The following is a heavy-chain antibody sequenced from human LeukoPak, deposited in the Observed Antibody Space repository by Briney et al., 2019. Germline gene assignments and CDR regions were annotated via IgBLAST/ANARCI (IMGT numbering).Heavy chain of an antibody. Sequence: GGSLRLSCAASGFTFSSYEMNWVRQAPGKGLEWVSGINWNGGSTGYADSVKGRFTISRDNAKNSLYLQMNSLRAEDTALYYCARKWEPYNWFDPWGQGTLVTVSS. CDR1: GFTFSSYE. CDR2: INWNGGST. J-gene: IGHJ5*02. D-gene: IGHD1-26*01. V-gene: IGHV3-20*04. CDR3: ARKWEPYNWFDP.